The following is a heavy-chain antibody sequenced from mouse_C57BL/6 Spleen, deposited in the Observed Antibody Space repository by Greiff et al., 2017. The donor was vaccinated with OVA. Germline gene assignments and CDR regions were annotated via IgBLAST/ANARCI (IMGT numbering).Heavy chain of an antibody. CDR3: ARETTDDY. D-gene: IGHD1-1*01. CDR2: IYPSDSET. J-gene: IGHJ2*01. CDR1: GYTFTSYW. Sequence: VQLQQPGAELVRPGSSVKLSCKASGYTFTSYWMDWVKQRPGEGLEWIGNIYPSDSETHYNQKFKDKATLTVDKSSSTAYMQLSSLTSEDSAVYYCARETTDDYWGQGTTLTVSS. V-gene: IGHV1-61*01.